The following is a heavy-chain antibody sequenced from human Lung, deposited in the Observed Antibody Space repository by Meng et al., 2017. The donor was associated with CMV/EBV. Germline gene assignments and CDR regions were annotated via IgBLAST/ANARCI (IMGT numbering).Heavy chain of an antibody. V-gene: IGHV1-69*10. Sequence: SXXVSXKASGSSFGNYGISWVRQAPGQGLEWMGVIIPIIGITKYAQRFQGRVTITADTSTSTAYIELNSLRSEDTAMYYCARERDSSSWFDGYWGQGTLVTVSS. CDR1: GSSFGNYG. CDR3: ARERDSSSWFDGY. J-gene: IGHJ4*02. D-gene: IGHD6-13*01. CDR2: IIPIIGIT.